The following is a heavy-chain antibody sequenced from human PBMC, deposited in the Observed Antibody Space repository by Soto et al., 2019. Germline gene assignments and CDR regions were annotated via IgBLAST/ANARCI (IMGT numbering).Heavy chain of an antibody. V-gene: IGHV3-15*07. Sequence: PGGSLRLSCAASGFTFSNAWINWVRQTPGRGLEWVGRVKSKNDGGTTDFAAPVKGRFAISRDDSKNTLYLQMNSLKTEDTAVYYCTGEDIGRLRESLRFLEWPYYYYYGMDVWGQGTTVTVSS. CDR1: GFTFSNAW. CDR2: VKSKNDGGTT. J-gene: IGHJ6*02. CDR3: TGEDIGRLRESLRFLEWPYYYYYGMDV. D-gene: IGHD3-3*01.